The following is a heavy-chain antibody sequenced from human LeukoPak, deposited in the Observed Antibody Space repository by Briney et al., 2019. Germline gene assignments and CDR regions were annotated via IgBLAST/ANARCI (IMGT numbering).Heavy chain of an antibody. CDR1: GFTFSSYS. CDR2: ISSSSSYI. J-gene: IGHJ3*02. CDR3: ARDRPGMGLEWLTHDAFDI. V-gene: IGHV3-21*01. D-gene: IGHD3-3*01. Sequence: GGSLRLSSAASGFTFSSYSMNWVRQAPGKGLEWVSSISSSSSYIYYADSVKGRFTISRDNAKNSLYLQMNSLRAEDTAVYYCARDRPGMGLEWLTHDAFDIWGQGTMVTVSS.